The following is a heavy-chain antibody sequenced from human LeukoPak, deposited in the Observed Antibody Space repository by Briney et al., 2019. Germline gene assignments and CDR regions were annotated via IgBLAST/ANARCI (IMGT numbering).Heavy chain of an antibody. V-gene: IGHV3-30*02. J-gene: IGHJ4*02. CDR1: GFTFSGYG. Sequence: GGSLRLSCAASGFTFSGYGMHWFRQAPAKGPEWVAFIQNDGTNEYFADSVKGRFTISRDNSKNTLYLHMYSLRVEDTALYYCATYSNHFFDYWGLGTLVTVSS. CDR3: ATYSNHFFDY. CDR2: IQNDGTNE. D-gene: IGHD4-11*01.